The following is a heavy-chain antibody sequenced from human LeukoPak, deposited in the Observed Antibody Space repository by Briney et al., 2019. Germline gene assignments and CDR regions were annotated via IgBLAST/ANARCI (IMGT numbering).Heavy chain of an antibody. CDR3: VRDRGTYRPIDY. CDR1: AFSLNAYN. J-gene: IGHJ4*02. D-gene: IGHD1-26*01. CDR2: ISYTGTYI. Sequence: PGGSLRLSCAASAFSLNAYNMNWVRQAPGKGLEWVSSISYTGTYIYYADSVKGRFTISRDNAQNSLYLQMNSLRAQDTAIYYCVRDRGTYRPIDYWGQGTLVTVSS. V-gene: IGHV3-21*04.